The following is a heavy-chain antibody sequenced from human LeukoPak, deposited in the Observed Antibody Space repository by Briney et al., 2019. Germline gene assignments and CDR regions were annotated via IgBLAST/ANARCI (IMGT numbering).Heavy chain of an antibody. V-gene: IGHV1-18*01. CDR1: GYTFTSYG. CDR2: ISAYNGNT. CDR3: ARDPEWTGFDPPYGMDV. D-gene: IGHD3/OR15-3a*01. J-gene: IGHJ6*02. Sequence: ASVKVSCKASGYTFTSYGISWVRQAPGQGLEWMGWISAYNGNTNYAQKLQGRVTMTTDTSTSTAYMELRSLRSDDTAVYYCARDPEWTGFDPPYGMDVWGQGTTVTVSS.